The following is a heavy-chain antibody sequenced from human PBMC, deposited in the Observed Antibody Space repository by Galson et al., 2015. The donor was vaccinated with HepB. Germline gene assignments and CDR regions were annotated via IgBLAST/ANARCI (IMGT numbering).Heavy chain of an antibody. CDR3: AKGLTSGSPYRAFEM. CDR1: GFTLNIYD. CDR2: IGYTGSYT. D-gene: IGHD3-22*01. J-gene: IGHJ3*02. V-gene: IGHV3-23*01. Sequence: SLRLSCAASGFTLNIYDMIWVRQAPGKGLEWVSTIGYTGSYTFYAESVKGRFTISRDTSRNTLSLQMNSLRAEDTAVYYCAKGLTSGSPYRAFEMWGQVTMVTVSS.